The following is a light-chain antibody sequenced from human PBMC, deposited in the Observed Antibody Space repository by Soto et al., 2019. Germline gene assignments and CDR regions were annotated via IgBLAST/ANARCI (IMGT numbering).Light chain of an antibody. CDR2: EVS. V-gene: IGLV2-14*01. J-gene: IGLJ1*01. CDR1: SSDVGGYNY. CDR3: SSYTTSTTPR. Sequence: QSALTQPASVSGSPGQSITISCTRTSSDVGGYNYVSWYQQLPGEAPKLIIYEVSNRPSGVSNRFSGSKSGNTASLTISGLQAEDEADYYCSSYTTSTTPRFGTGTKLTVL.